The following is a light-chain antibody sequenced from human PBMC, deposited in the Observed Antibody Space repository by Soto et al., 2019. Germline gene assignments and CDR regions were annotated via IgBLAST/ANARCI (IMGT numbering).Light chain of an antibody. CDR3: QQYGSPALS. V-gene: IGKV3-20*01. CDR2: GAS. J-gene: IGKJ4*01. CDR1: QSVKSNN. Sequence: EIVLTQSPGTPSLSPGERATLSCRASQSVKSNNLAWYQQTPGQGPRLLIYGASSRATGIPDRFSGSGSGTDFNLTITRVEPEDFALYYCQQYGSPALSFGGGTKVEI.